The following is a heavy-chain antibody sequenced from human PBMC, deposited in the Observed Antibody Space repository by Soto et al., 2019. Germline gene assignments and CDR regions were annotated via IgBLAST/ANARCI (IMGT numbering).Heavy chain of an antibody. Sequence: EVQLLDSGGGLVQPGGSLRLSCAASGFTFSNYAMNWVRQAPGKGLEWVSIISGNGGRTDYADSVKRRFNISRDNSKNTLYVKMKSLRGEDTAILYCAKVTWRAYDLDYWGQGSLGTVSS. V-gene: IGHV3-23*01. CDR1: GFTFSNYA. CDR3: AKVTWRAYDLDY. CDR2: ISGNGGRT. J-gene: IGHJ4*02.